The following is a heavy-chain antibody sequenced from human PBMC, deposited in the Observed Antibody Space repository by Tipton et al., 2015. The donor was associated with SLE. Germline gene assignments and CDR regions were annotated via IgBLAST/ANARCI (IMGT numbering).Heavy chain of an antibody. CDR3: ARGGDCTNGVCYPY. J-gene: IGHJ4*02. D-gene: IGHD2-8*01. CDR1: GGSFSGYY. V-gene: IGHV4-34*01. CDR2: INHSGST. Sequence: TLSLTCAVYGGSFSGYYWSWIRQPPGKGLEWIGEINHSGSTNYSPSLKSRVTISVDTSKNQFSLKLSSVTAADTAVYYCARGGDCTNGVCYPYWGQGTLVTVSS.